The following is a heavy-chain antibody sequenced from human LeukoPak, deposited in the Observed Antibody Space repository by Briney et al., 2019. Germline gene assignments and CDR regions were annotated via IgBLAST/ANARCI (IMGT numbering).Heavy chain of an antibody. CDR3: ARDPLGYCSSTSCYTPENYYYYYGMDV. J-gene: IGHJ6*02. D-gene: IGHD2-2*02. CDR1: GYTFTSYG. CDR2: ISAYNGNT. Sequence: GASVKVSCKASGYTFTSYGISWVRQAPGQGLEWMGWISAYNGNTNYAQKLQGRVTMTTDTSTSTAYMELRSLRSDDTAVYYCARDPLGYCSSTSCYTPENYYYYYGMDVWGQGTTVTVSS. V-gene: IGHV1-18*01.